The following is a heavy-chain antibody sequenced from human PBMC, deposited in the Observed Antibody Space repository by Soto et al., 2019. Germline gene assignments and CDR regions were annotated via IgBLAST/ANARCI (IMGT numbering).Heavy chain of an antibody. J-gene: IGHJ4*02. D-gene: IGHD6-13*01. Sequence: GGSLRLSCAASGFTFSSYAMHWVRQAPGKGLEWVAVISYDGSNKYYADSVKGRFTISRDNSKNTLYLQMNSLRAEDTAVYYCASSILVSSSSWYGPFDYWGQGTLVTVSS. CDR3: ASSILVSSSSWYGPFDY. CDR2: ISYDGSNK. V-gene: IGHV3-30-3*01. CDR1: GFTFSSYA.